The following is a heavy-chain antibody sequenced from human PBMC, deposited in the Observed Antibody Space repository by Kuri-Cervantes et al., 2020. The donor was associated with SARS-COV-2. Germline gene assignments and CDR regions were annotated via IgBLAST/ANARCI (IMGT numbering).Heavy chain of an antibody. CDR2: ISYDGSKK. V-gene: IGHV3-30*04. D-gene: IGHD6-13*01. CDR1: KFTFSSFP. Sequence: GGSLRLSCAASKFTFSSFPMHWVRQAPGKGLEWVAVISYDGSKKYYADSVKGRFTISRDNSKNMLYLQMNSLRAEDTAVYYCAKDQGDCSSWYSDALDIWGQGTMVTVSS. J-gene: IGHJ3*02. CDR3: AKDQGDCSSWYSDALDI.